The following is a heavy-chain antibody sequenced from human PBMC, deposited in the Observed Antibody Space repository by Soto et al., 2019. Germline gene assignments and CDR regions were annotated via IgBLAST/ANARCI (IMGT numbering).Heavy chain of an antibody. Sequence: SLNISCEFAGFIFSNYFIHFVRQAPGKLLWWVAVISHDGNSHHLSDSVRGRFTISRDNSKNTVFLHMTSLRREDSAVYHCVEAQERSDQYLEVVLTDFDFRGKGTMVTVSS. CDR1: GFIFSNYF. CDR3: VEAQERSDQYLEVVLTDFDF. V-gene: IGHV3-30*18. D-gene: IGHD3-9*01. J-gene: IGHJ6*04. CDR2: ISHDGNSH.